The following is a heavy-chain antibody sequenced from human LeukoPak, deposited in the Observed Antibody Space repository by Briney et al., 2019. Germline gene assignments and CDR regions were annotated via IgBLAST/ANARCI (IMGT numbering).Heavy chain of an antibody. D-gene: IGHD6-13*01. J-gene: IGHJ4*02. V-gene: IGHV1-69*06. Sequence: SVKVSCKASGGTFGSYAISWVRQAPGQGLEWMGGIIPIFGTANYAQKFQGRVTITADKSTSTAYMELSSLRSEDTAVYYCARGEAGSSWYEIDYWGQGTLVTVSS. CDR2: IIPIFGTA. CDR1: GGTFGSYA. CDR3: ARGEAGSSWYEIDY.